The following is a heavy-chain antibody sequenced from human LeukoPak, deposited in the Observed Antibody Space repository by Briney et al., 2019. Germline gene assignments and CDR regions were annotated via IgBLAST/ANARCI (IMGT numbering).Heavy chain of an antibody. J-gene: IGHJ4*02. D-gene: IGHD3-22*01. V-gene: IGHV4-59*11. Sequence: SETLSLTCTVSGDSISNHYWSWIRQPPGKGLEWIGYIYYRGSTNYNPSLKRRATISLDTSKNQFSLRLSSVTAADTAVYYCTRDSTSYYYDNWGQGTLVTVSS. CDR3: TRDSTSYYYDN. CDR1: GDSISNHY. CDR2: IYYRGST.